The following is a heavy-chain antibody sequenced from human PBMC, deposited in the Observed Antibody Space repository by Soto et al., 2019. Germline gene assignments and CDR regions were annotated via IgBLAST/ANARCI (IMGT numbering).Heavy chain of an antibody. J-gene: IGHJ6*03. CDR3: ARDQRDGYDYYYYYYMDV. CDR2: ISSSSSYI. CDR1: GFTFSSYS. V-gene: IGHV3-21*01. Sequence: VQLVESGGGLVKPGGSLRLSCAASGFTFSSYSMNWVRQAPGKGLEWVSSISSSSSYIYYADSVKGRFTISRDNAKNSLYLQMNSLRAEDTAVYYCARDQRDGYDYYYYYYMDVWGKGTTVTVSS. D-gene: IGHD5-18*01.